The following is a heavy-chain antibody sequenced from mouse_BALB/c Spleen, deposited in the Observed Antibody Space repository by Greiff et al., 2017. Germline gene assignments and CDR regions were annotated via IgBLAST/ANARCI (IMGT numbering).Heavy chain of an antibody. CDR1: GYTFTDYV. V-gene: IGHV1-77*01. CDR2: IYPGSGST. Sequence: QVQLKESGPELVKPGASVKMSCKASGYTFTDYVISWVKQRTGQGLEWIGEIYPGSGSTYYNEKFKGKATLTADKSSNTAYMQLSSLTSEDSAVYFCARGDYDRRYFDVWGAGTTVTVSS. D-gene: IGHD2-4*01. J-gene: IGHJ1*01. CDR3: ARGDYDRRYFDV.